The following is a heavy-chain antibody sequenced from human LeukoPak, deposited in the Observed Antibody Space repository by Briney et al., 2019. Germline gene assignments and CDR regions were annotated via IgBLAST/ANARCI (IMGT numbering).Heavy chain of an antibody. CDR3: AREPILVVYTFDY. CDR1: GFTFSSYA. Sequence: GRSLRLSCAASGFTFSSYAMHWVRQAPGKGLEWVAVISYDGSNKYYADSVKGRFTISRDNSKNTLYLQMNSLRAEDTAVYYCAREPILVVYTFDYWGQGTLVTVSS. D-gene: IGHD2-8*01. J-gene: IGHJ4*02. CDR2: ISYDGSNK. V-gene: IGHV3-30-3*01.